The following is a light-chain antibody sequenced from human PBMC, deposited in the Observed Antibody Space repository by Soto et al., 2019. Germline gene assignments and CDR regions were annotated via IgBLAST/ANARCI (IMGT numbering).Light chain of an antibody. CDR3: MQRIEFPLT. J-gene: IGKJ4*01. V-gene: IGKV2-40*01. Sequence: DIVMTQTPLSLPVTPGEPASISCGSSQSLLDSDDGNTYLDWYLQKPGQSPQLLIYTVSYRASGVPDRFSGSGSGTDFTLKISRVEAEDVGVYYCMQRIEFPLTFGGGTKVEIK. CDR2: TVS. CDR1: QSLLDSDDGNTY.